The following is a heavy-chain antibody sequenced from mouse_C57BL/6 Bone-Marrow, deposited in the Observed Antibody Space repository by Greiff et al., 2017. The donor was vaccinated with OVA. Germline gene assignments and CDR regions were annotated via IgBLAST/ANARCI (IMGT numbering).Heavy chain of an antibody. J-gene: IGHJ4*01. D-gene: IGHD1-1*01. CDR1: GYSITSGYD. CDR2: ISYSGST. CDR3: ARAKGDYYGSSYGDYAMDY. V-gene: IGHV3-1*01. Sequence: EVHLVESGPGMVKPSQSLSLTCTVTGYSITSGYDWHWIRHFPGNKLEWMGYISYSGSTNYNPSLKSRITITHDTSKNHFFLKLNSVTTEDTATYYCARAKGDYYGSSYGDYAMDYWGQGTSVTVSS.